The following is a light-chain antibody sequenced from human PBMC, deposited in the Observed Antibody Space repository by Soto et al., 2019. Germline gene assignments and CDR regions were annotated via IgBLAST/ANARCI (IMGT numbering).Light chain of an antibody. Sequence: DIQLTQSPSFLSASVGDRVTITCRASQGSSSYLAWYQQKPGKAAKLLIYAASTLQSGVPSRFSGSGSGTEFPLTISSLQPEDFATYYCQQLNSYPFLTFGGGTKVEIK. V-gene: IGKV1-9*01. CDR2: AAS. J-gene: IGKJ4*01. CDR1: QGSSSY. CDR3: QQLNSYPFLT.